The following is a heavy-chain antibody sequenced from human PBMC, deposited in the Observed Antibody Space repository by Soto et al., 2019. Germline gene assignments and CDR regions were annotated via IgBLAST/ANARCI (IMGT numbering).Heavy chain of an antibody. V-gene: IGHV1-69*13. CDR3: ASSIQLLSYYYGMDV. J-gene: IGHJ6*02. CDR1: GGTFSSYA. CDR2: IIPIFGTA. D-gene: IGHD2-2*01. Sequence: GASVKVSCKSSGGTFSSYAISWVRQAPGQGLEWMGGIIPIFGTANHAQKFQGRVTITADESTSTAYMELSSLRSEDTAVYSCASSIQLLSYYYGMDVWGQGTTVTDSS.